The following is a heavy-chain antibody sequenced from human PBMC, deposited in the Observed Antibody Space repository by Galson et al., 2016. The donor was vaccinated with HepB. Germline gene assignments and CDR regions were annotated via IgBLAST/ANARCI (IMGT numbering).Heavy chain of an antibody. CDR1: GDSISRDF. CDR3: ARKNSGYRFWYFDL. CDR2: THYSGTS. D-gene: IGHD3-22*01. J-gene: IGHJ2*01. V-gene: IGHV4-59*08. Sequence: SETLSLTCTVSGDSISRDFWSWIRQPPGKGLQWIGNTHYSGTSNYNPSLRSRVIMSVDTSSNQFSLQLGSVTAADTAVYYCARKNSGYRFWYFDLWGRGTLVTVSS.